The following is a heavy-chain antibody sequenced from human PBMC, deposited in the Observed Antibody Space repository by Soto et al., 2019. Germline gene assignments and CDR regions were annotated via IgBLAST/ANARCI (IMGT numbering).Heavy chain of an antibody. V-gene: IGHV1-8*01. J-gene: IGHJ5*02. CDR1: GYTFTSYD. CDR3: AREQQVLGFDP. Sequence: QVQLVQSGAEVKKPGASVKVSCKASGYTFTSYDINWVRQATGQGLEWMGWINPNSGNTGYAQTFQGRVTMTRNTCTGTAYMELSSMRYEHTAVYYCAREQQVLGFDPWGQGTPVTVSS. CDR2: INPNSGNT. D-gene: IGHD6-13*01.